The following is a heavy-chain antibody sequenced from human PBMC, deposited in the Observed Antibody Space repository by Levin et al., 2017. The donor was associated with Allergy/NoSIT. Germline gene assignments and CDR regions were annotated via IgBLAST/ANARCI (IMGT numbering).Heavy chain of an antibody. J-gene: IGHJ4*02. Sequence: SETLSLTCAVSGYSITSDYYWGWIRQPPGKGLEWLGSIYHSGNTYYNPSLKSRVTISVDTSKNQFSLKLSSVTAADTAVFYCAGLYSGSSPGHFDYWGQGTLVTVSS. V-gene: IGHV4-38-2*01. CDR2: IYHSGNT. D-gene: IGHD1-26*01. CDR3: AGLYSGSSPGHFDY. CDR1: GYSITSDYY.